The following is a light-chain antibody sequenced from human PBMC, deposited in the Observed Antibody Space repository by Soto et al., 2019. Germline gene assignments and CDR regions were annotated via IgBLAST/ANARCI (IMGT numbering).Light chain of an antibody. V-gene: IGKV3-20*01. Sequence: EIVLTQSPGTLSLSPGERVTLSCRANQNVGSSDLAWYQQKPGQAPRLLIYDASSRATGIPDRFSGNGSGTDYTLTISRLEPEDFAVYYCQQYGISRATFGQGTKVDIK. CDR1: QNVGSSD. CDR2: DAS. CDR3: QQYGISRAT. J-gene: IGKJ1*01.